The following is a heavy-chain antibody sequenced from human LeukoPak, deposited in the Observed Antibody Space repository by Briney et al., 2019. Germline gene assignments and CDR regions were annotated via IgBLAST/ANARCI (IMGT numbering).Heavy chain of an antibody. CDR3: ARVWAYGGNSSYYYYYMDV. J-gene: IGHJ6*03. V-gene: IGHV1-8*01. CDR1: GYTFTSYD. D-gene: IGHD4-23*01. CDR2: MNPNSGNT. Sequence: GASVKVSCKASGYTFTSYDINWVRQATGQGLEWMGWMNPNSGNTGYAQKFQGRVTMTRNTSISTAYMELSSLRSEDTAVYYCARVWAYGGNSSYYYYYMDVWGKGTTVTFSS.